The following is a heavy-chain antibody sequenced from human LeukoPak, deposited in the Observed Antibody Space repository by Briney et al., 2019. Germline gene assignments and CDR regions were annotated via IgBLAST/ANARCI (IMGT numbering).Heavy chain of an antibody. CDR1: GFTFSSYS. CDR3: ARDRAIAAAGTSIDY. CDR2: ISSSSSYI. D-gene: IGHD6-13*01. V-gene: IGHV3-21*01. J-gene: IGHJ4*02. Sequence: GGSLRLCCAASGFTFSSYSMNWVRQAPGKGLEWVSSISSSSSYIYYADSVKGRFTISRDNAKNSLYLQMNSLRAEDTAVYYCARDRAIAAAGTSIDYWGQGTLVTVSS.